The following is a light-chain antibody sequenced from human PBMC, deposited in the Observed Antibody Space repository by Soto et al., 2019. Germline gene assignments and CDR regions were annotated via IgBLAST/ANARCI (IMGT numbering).Light chain of an antibody. CDR2: AAS. CDR1: QGINKW. V-gene: IGKV1-12*01. J-gene: IGKJ4*01. CDR3: QPANSFPLT. Sequence: DIQMTQSPSSVSAAVGDRVTITCRASQGINKWLAWYQQKPGKAPQLLISAASTLRSGVPSRFSGSGSGTDFSLTISNLQTEDCATSFCQPANSFPLTLGGGTRVEI.